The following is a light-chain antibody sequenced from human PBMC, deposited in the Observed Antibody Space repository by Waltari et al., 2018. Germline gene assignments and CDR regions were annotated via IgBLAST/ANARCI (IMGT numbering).Light chain of an antibody. V-gene: IGKV2-28*01. CDR3: MQALQTPLT. CDR2: LGS. Sequence: DIVMTQSPLSLPVTPGEPASISGRSSQSLLHSNGYNYLDWYLQKPGQSPHLLIYLGSNRASGVPDRFSGSGSGTDFTLKISRVEAEDVGVYYCMQALQTPLTFGGGTRVEIK. J-gene: IGKJ4*01. CDR1: QSLLHSNGYNY.